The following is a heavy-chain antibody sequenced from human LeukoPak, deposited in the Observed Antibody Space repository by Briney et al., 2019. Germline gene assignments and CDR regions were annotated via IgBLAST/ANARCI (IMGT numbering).Heavy chain of an antibody. CDR3: ARVGVVVAATYNWFDP. J-gene: IGHJ5*02. V-gene: IGHV4-39*07. Sequence: SETLSLTCTVSGGSISSSSYYWGWIRQPPGKGLEWIGEINHSGSTNYNPSPKSRVTISVDTSKNQFSLKLSSVTAADTAVYYCARVGVVVAATYNWFDPWGQGTLVTVSS. CDR1: GGSISSSSYY. CDR2: INHSGST. D-gene: IGHD2-15*01.